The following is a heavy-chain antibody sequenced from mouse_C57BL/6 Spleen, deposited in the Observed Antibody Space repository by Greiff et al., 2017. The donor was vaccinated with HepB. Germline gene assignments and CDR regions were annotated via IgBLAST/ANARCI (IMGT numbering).Heavy chain of an antibody. CDR1: GYTFTSYW. J-gene: IGHJ4*01. D-gene: IGHD2-3*01. CDR2: IDANSGGT. Sequence: QVQLQQPGAELVKPGASVKLFCKASGYTFTSYWMHWVTQRPGRGLEWIGRIDANSGGTKYNEKFKRKATLSVDKPSSTGYMQLSSLTSEDSSVYYCARGPYDGYAPYAMDYWGQGTSVTVSS. V-gene: IGHV1-72*01. CDR3: ARGPYDGYAPYAMDY.